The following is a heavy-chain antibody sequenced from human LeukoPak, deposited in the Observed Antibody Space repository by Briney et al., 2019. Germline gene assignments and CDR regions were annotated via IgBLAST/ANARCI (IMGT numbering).Heavy chain of an antibody. V-gene: IGHV1-18*04. Sequence: ASVKVSCKASGYTFKNYGISWVRQAPGQGLEWMGWISTYNGDTKHAQKVQGRLTLTADASTSTAYMELRGLRSDDTAVYYCARAPSNTSGWYIWFDFWGQGTLVTVSS. D-gene: IGHD6-19*01. CDR1: GYTFKNYG. CDR3: ARAPSNTSGWYIWFDF. CDR2: ISTYNGDT. J-gene: IGHJ5*01.